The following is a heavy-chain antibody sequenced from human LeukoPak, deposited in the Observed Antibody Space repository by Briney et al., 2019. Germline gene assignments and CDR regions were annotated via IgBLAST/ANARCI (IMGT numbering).Heavy chain of an antibody. V-gene: IGHV3-20*04. Sequence: PGRSLRPSCAASGFTFDDYGMSWVRQAPKNRLERVSGFNWNGVSKGYADSVKDRSTISRDNANNSLYLQMESLRAEDTALYYCGRDDYYGSSDAFDIWGQGTMVTVSS. D-gene: IGHD3-22*01. CDR1: GFTFDDYG. CDR2: FNWNGVSK. CDR3: GRDDYYGSSDAFDI. J-gene: IGHJ3*02.